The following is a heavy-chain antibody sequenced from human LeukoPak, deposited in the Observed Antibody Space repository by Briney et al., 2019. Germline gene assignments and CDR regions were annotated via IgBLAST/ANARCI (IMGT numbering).Heavy chain of an antibody. D-gene: IGHD2/OR15-2a*01. V-gene: IGHV4-31*03. J-gene: IGHJ5*02. CDR1: GASISSDGHY. CDR3: ARDDVPYLA. Sequence: PSETLSLTCSVSGASISSDGHYWSWIRQHPGRGLEWIGYIYYSGSTSYNPSLMSRVTISIDTSNNQFSLKLNSATAADTAVYYCARDDVPYLAWGQGTPVTVSS. CDR2: IYYSGST.